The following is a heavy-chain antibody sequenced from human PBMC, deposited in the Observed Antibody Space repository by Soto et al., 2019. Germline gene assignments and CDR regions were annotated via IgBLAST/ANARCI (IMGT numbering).Heavy chain of an antibody. J-gene: IGHJ5*02. Sequence: QVQLVQSGAEVKKPGASVKVSCKASGYTFTSYGISWVRQAPGQGLEWMGWISAYNGNTNYAQKLQGRVTMTTDTSTSKAYMELRSLRSDDTAVYYCARAKQQLARTWYNWFDPWGQGTLVTVSS. D-gene: IGHD6-13*01. CDR3: ARAKQQLARTWYNWFDP. CDR2: ISAYNGNT. V-gene: IGHV1-18*01. CDR1: GYTFTSYG.